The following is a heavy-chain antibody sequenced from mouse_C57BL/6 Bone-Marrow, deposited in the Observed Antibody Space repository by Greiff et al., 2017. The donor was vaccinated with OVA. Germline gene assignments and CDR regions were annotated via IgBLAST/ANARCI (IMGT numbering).Heavy chain of an antibody. J-gene: IGHJ3*01. V-gene: IGHV1-53*01. CDR2: INPSNGGT. Sequence: QVQLQQPGTELVKPGASVKLSCKASGYTFTSYWMHWVKQRPGQGLEWIGNINPSNGGTNYNEKFKSKATLTVDKSSSTAYMQLSSLTSEDSAVDYCARETAQAPAWFAYWGQGTLVTVSA. D-gene: IGHD3-2*02. CDR1: GYTFTSYW. CDR3: ARETAQAPAWFAY.